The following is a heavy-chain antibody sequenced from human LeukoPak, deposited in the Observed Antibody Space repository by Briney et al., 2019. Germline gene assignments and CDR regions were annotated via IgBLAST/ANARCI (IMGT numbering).Heavy chain of an antibody. CDR1: GFTFISYW. J-gene: IGHJ4*02. Sequence: GGSLRLSCAASGFTFISYWMSWVRQAPGKGLEWVANIKQDGSEKYYVDSVKGRFTISRDNAKNSLYLQMNSLRAEDTAVYYCLRGVTTSFRWGQGTLVTVSS. D-gene: IGHD4-17*01. V-gene: IGHV3-7*01. CDR2: IKQDGSEK. CDR3: LRGVTTSFR.